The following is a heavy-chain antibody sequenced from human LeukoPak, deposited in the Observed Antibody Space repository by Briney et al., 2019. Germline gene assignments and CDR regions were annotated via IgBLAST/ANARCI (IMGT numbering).Heavy chain of an antibody. J-gene: IGHJ6*02. CDR2: IYTSGST. CDR1: GGSISSYY. CDR3: ARDMYYDFWSGYTSYYYYGTDV. D-gene: IGHD3-3*01. Sequence: SETLSLTCTVSGGSISSYYWSWIRQPAGKGLEWIGRIYTSGSTNYNPSLKSRVTMSVDTSKNQFSLKLSSVTAADTAVYYCARDMYYDFWSGYTSYYYYGTDVWGQGTTVTVSS. V-gene: IGHV4-4*07.